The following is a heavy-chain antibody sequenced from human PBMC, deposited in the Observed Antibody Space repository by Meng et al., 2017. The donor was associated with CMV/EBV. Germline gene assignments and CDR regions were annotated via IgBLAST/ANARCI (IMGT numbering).Heavy chain of an antibody. CDR2: ISGSGGST. V-gene: IGHV3-23*01. D-gene: IGHD6-13*01. Sequence: GESLKISCAASGFTFSSYAMSLVRQAPGKGLEWVSAISGSGGSTYYADSVTGRFTISRDNSKNTLNLQMNSLRAEDTAVYYCAKGKVGQQLVNWFDPWGQGTLVTVSS. CDR3: AKGKVGQQLVNWFDP. J-gene: IGHJ5*02. CDR1: GFTFSSYA.